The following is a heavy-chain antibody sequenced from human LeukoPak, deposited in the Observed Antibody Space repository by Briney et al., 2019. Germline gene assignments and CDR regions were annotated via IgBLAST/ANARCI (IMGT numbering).Heavy chain of an antibody. D-gene: IGHD5-18*01. CDR3: AAGGDTAKGGKY. CDR2: IHFSGTI. Sequence: PSETLSLTCTVSGASISGTDYYWTWTRHHPGEGLEWLGFIHFSGTIYYNPSLNSRLIISADTSKNQMSLKLSSVTAADTGVYYCAAGGDTAKGGKYWGQGAQVTVSS. V-gene: IGHV4-31*03. J-gene: IGHJ4*02. CDR1: GASISGTDYY.